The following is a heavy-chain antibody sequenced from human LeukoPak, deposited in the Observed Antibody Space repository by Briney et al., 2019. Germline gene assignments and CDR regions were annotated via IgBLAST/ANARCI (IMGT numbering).Heavy chain of an antibody. Sequence: SETLSLTCTVSGGSISSYYWSWIRQPPGKGLEWIGYIFYSGSTNYNTSLKSRVTILVDTSKNQFSLKLTSVIAADTAVYYCVRANYFDYWGQGTLVTVSS. CDR1: GGSISSYY. CDR2: IFYSGST. J-gene: IGHJ4*02. V-gene: IGHV4-59*01. CDR3: VRANYFDY.